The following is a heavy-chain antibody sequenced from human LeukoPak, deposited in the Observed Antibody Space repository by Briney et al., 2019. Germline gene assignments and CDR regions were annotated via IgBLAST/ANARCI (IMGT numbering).Heavy chain of an antibody. J-gene: IGHJ4*02. V-gene: IGHV3-74*01. CDR3: ARDRIPERWIYYFDS. CDR2: INTDGSST. D-gene: IGHD2-2*03. Sequence: GGSLRLSCSASGFTFSDYGVNWVRQAPGKGLVWVARINTDGSSTYYADSVKGRFTISRDNAKNTLSLQMDSLRAEDTAVYYCARDRIPERWIYYFDSWGQGTLVTVSS. CDR1: GFTFSDYG.